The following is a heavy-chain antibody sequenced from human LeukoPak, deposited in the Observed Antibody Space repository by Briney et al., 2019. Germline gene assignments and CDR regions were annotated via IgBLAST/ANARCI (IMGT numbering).Heavy chain of an antibody. CDR3: ARDSSGWSYYFDY. Sequence: SQTLSLTCAISGDSVSSNSAGWSWIRQSPSRGLEWLGRTYYRSQWIYDHAVSVKSRITINPDTSKNQFSLQLNSVTPEDTAVYYCARDSSGWSYYFDYWGQGTLVTVSS. D-gene: IGHD6-19*01. CDR2: TYYRSQWIY. CDR1: GDSVSSNSAG. V-gene: IGHV6-1*01. J-gene: IGHJ4*02.